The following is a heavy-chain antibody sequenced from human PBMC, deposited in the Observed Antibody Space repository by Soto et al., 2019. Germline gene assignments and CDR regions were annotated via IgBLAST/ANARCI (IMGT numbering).Heavy chain of an antibody. V-gene: IGHV3-72*01. D-gene: IGHD2-21*01. CDR3: SILEGA. CDR1: GLTFGDHY. CDR2: ARNKAKGYST. Sequence: EVPLVESGGGLVQPGGSLTLSCAVSGLTFGDHYMEWVRQAPGKGLEWVARARNKAKGYSTDFAASVNGRFTISRDESKKSLNLQLSSLMTEATAVYYCSILEGAWGQGTLVIVSS. J-gene: IGHJ5*02.